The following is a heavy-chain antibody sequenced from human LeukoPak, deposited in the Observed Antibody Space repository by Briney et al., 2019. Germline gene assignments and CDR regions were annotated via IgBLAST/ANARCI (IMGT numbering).Heavy chain of an antibody. Sequence: PSETLSLTCTVSGGSISSSSYYWGWIRQPPGKGLEWIGSIYYSGSTYYNPSLKSRVTISVDTSKNQFSLKLSSVTAADTAVYYCASDFSGSYYLFDYWGQGTLVTVSS. CDR1: GGSISSSSYY. J-gene: IGHJ4*02. CDR2: IYYSGST. D-gene: IGHD1-26*01. V-gene: IGHV4-39*07. CDR3: ASDFSGSYYLFDY.